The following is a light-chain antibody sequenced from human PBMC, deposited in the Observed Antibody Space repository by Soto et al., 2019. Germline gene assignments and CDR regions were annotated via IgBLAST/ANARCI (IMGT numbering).Light chain of an antibody. CDR3: QQYGSSSWT. Sequence: EIGLTQSPGTLSLSPGERATLSCRASQSVSSSYLAWYQQKPGQAPRLLIYGASSRATGIPDRFSGSGSGTDFTLTISILEPEDFAVYYCQQYGSSSWTFGQGTKVEIK. V-gene: IGKV3-20*01. J-gene: IGKJ1*01. CDR1: QSVSSSY. CDR2: GAS.